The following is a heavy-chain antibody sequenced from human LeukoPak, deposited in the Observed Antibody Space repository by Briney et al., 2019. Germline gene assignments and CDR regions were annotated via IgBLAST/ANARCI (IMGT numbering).Heavy chain of an antibody. D-gene: IGHD3-9*01. CDR1: GFTFSSYG. J-gene: IGHJ4*02. CDR2: ISYDGSNK. CDR3: AKDAYISHYDILTGSYFDY. V-gene: IGHV3-30*18. Sequence: PGRSLRLSCAASGFTFSSYGMHWVRQAPGKGLEWVAVISYDGSNKYYADSVKGRFTISRDNSRNTLYLQMNRLRAEDTAVYFCAKDAYISHYDILTGSYFDYWGQGALVTVSS.